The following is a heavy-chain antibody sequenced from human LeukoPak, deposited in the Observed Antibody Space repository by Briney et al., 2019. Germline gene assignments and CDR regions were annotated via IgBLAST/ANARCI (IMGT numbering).Heavy chain of an antibody. CDR2: ISSNGGST. D-gene: IGHD2-21*02. CDR1: GLTFSSYA. Sequence: GGSLRLSCAASGLTFSSYAMHWVRQAPGKGLEYVSAISSNGGSTYYANSVKGRFTISRDNSKNTLYLQMGSLRAEDMAVYYCARSSTYCGGDCYYFDYWGQGTLVTVSS. CDR3: ARSSTYCGGDCYYFDY. J-gene: IGHJ4*02. V-gene: IGHV3-64*01.